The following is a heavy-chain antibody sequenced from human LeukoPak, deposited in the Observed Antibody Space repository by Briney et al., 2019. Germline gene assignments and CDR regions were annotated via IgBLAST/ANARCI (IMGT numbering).Heavy chain of an antibody. CDR2: VNPSGGST. CDR3: ARDSYSGSSEPDY. CDR1: GCTFTSYY. J-gene: IGHJ4*02. V-gene: IGHV1-46*01. D-gene: IGHD1-26*01. Sequence: ASVKVSCKASGCTFTSYYMHWVRQAPGQGLEWMGIVNPSGGSTSYAQKFQGRVTMTRDMSTSTVYMELSSLRSEDTAVYYCARDSYSGSSEPDYWGQGTLVTVSS.